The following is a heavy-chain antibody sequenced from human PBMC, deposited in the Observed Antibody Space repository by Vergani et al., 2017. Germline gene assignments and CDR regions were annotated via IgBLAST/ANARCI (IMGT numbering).Heavy chain of an antibody. D-gene: IGHD2/OR15-2a*01. J-gene: IGHJ4*02. V-gene: IGHV4-59*01. CDR1: GGSISSYY. CDR2: IYYSGST. CDR3: ARLSLYDADY. Sequence: QVQLQESGPGLVKPSETLSLTCTVSGGSISSYYWSWIRQPPGKGLEWIGYIYYSGSTNYNPSLKRRVTISVDTSKNQFSLKLSSVTAADTAVYYCARLSLYDADYWGQGTLVTVSS.